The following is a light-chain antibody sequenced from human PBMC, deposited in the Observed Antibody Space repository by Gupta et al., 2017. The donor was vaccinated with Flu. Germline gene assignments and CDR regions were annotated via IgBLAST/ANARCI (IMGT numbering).Light chain of an antibody. CDR3: MQAIHPWT. V-gene: IGKV2-28*01. CDR2: LGS. Sequence: DNVMTKSPLSLPVTPGEPASISCRSSQSLLHSNGYNYLDWYLQKPGQSPQLLIYLGSNRASGVPDMFSGRGSGTYFTLKISRVEAEDVGVYYCMQAIHPWTLGQGTKVEIK. CDR1: QSLLHSNGYNY. J-gene: IGKJ1*01.